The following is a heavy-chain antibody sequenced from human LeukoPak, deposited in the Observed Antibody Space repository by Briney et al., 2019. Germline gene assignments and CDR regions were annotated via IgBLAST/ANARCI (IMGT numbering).Heavy chain of an antibody. Sequence: LGESLKISCKGSGYSFTSYWIGWVRQMSGKGLEWMGIIYPGDSDSGYSPSFQGQVTISADKSISTAYLQWSSLKASDTAMYYCARSCRDGYRDFDYWGQGTLVTVSS. CDR3: ARSCRDGYRDFDY. D-gene: IGHD5-24*01. J-gene: IGHJ4*02. CDR2: IYPGDSDS. CDR1: GYSFTSYW. V-gene: IGHV5-51*01.